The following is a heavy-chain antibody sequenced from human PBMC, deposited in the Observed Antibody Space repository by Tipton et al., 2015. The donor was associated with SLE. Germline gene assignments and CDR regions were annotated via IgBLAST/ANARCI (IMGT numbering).Heavy chain of an antibody. CDR1: GGSISTYY. D-gene: IGHD3-10*01. CDR3: ARQRLRLLSPLDA. V-gene: IGHV4-59*08. Sequence: TLSLTCTVSGGSISTYYWCWIRQPPGKGLEWIGYIYYTGDTNYNPSLKSRVTISVDTSKNHFSLELTSVTAADTAVYYCARQRLRLLSPLDAWGQGTTVTVS. CDR2: IYYTGDT. J-gene: IGHJ6*02.